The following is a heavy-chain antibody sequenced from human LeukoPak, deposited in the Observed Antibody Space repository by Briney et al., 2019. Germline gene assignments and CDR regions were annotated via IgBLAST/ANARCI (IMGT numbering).Heavy chain of an antibody. Sequence: GGSLRLSCAASGFTFSSYVMHWVRQAPGKGLEWVAIISYDGSNEYYADSVKGRFTISRDNSKNTLYLQMNNLRAEDTAVYYCAKTRGSGPFDYWGQGTLVTVSS. CDR2: ISYDGSNE. D-gene: IGHD3-10*01. CDR3: AKTRGSGPFDY. J-gene: IGHJ4*02. CDR1: GFTFSSYV. V-gene: IGHV3-30*04.